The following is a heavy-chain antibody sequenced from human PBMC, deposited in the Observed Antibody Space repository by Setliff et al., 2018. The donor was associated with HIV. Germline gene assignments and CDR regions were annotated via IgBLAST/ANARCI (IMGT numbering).Heavy chain of an antibody. D-gene: IGHD2-15*01. V-gene: IGHV1-18*01. J-gene: IGHJ4*02. CDR1: GYTFTSYG. CDR2: ISAYNGNT. Sequence: GASVKVSCKASGYTFTSYGISWVRQAPGQGLEWMGWISAYNGNTNYAQKFQGRVTMTRDTSTSTFYMELSSLRSEDTAVYYCARGDIVVRSPPFDDWGQGTLVTVSS. CDR3: ARGDIVVRSPPFDD.